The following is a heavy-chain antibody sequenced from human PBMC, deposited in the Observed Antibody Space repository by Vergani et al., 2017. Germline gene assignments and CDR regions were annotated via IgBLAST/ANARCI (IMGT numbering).Heavy chain of an antibody. CDR3: AIRSGIVYDIFSGTQYVFDF. Sequence: QLQESGPGLVKPSETLSLTCTVSGFSIDNGYYWDWIRQPPGKGLEWIVSIYRTGRTHFNPSLKGRVTISVDTSNNHFSLGPNSLTPADTAVYYWAIRSGIVYDIFSGTQYVFDFWGQGTLVTVSS. CDR2: IYRTGRT. D-gene: IGHD3-9*01. J-gene: IGHJ4*02. CDR1: GFSIDNGYY. V-gene: IGHV4-38-2*02.